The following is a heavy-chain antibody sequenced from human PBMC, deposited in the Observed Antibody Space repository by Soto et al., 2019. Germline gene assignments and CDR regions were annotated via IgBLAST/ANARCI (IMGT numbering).Heavy chain of an antibody. J-gene: IGHJ6*03. D-gene: IGHD4-17*01. CDR2: IYYSGST. CDR3: VRTYGDYYYYYRDV. V-gene: IGHV4-31*03. CDR1: GGSISSGGYY. Sequence: QVQLQESGPGLVKPSQTLSLTCTVSGGSISSGGYYWSWIRQHPGKGLEWIGYIYYSGSTYYNPALKSRVTISVDTSKNQFSLKLSSVTAADTAVYYCVRTYGDYYYYYRDVWGKGTTVTVSS.